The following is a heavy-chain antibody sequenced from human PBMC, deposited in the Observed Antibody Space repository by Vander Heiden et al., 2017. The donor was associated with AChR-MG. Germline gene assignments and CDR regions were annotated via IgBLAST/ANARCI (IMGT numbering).Heavy chain of an antibody. J-gene: IGHJ6*02. D-gene: IGHD3-3*01. CDR1: GYTFTSYD. CDR2: MNPNSGNT. V-gene: IGHV1-8*01. CDR3: ASRYYDFWSGYYTYYYGMDV. Sequence: QVQLVQSGAEVTKPGASVKVSCKASGYTFTSYDLHGLRQATGQGLEWMGWMNPNSGNTGYAQKFQGRVTMTRNTSISTAYMELSSLRSEDTAVYYCASRYYDFWSGYYTYYYGMDVWGQGTTVTVSS.